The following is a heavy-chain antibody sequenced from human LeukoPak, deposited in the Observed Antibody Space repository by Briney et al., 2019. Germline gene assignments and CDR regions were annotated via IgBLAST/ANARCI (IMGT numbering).Heavy chain of an antibody. CDR1: GGCISSSSSY. V-gene: IGHV4-39*07. D-gene: IGHD6-19*01. CDR2: INHSGST. CDR3: ARLGPGIAVAPFDY. Sequence: SETLSLTCTVSGGCISSSSSYWSWIRQPPGKGLERIGEINHSGSTNYNPSLKSRVTISVDTSKNQFSLKLSSVTAADTAVYYCARLGPGIAVAPFDYWGQGTLVTVSS. J-gene: IGHJ4*02.